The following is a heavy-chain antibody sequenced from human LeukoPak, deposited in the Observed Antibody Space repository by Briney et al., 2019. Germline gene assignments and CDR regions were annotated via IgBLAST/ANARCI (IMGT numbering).Heavy chain of an antibody. CDR3: ARGDRYNWNDDYFDY. V-gene: IGHV4-59*01. J-gene: IGHJ4*02. CDR1: GGSISSYY. D-gene: IGHD1-20*01. Sequence: SETLSLTCTVSGGSISSYYWSWIRQPPGKGLEWIGYIYYSGSTNYNPSLKSRVTISVDTSKNQFPLKLSSVTAADTAVYYCARGDRYNWNDDYFDYWGQGTLVTVSS. CDR2: IYYSGST.